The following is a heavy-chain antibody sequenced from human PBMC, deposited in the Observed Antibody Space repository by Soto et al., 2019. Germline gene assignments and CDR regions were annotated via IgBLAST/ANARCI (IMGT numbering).Heavy chain of an antibody. V-gene: IGHV3-30*18. CDR3: AKSGHSSSALNWFDP. CDR1: GFTFSSYG. J-gene: IGHJ5*02. CDR2: ISYDGSNK. Sequence: QVQLVESGGGVVQPGRSLRLSCAASGFTFSSYGMHWVRQAPGKGLEWVAVISYDGSNKYYADSMKGRFTISRDNSKNTLYLQMNSLRAEDTAVYYCAKSGHSSSALNWFDPWGQGTLVTVSS. D-gene: IGHD6-6*01.